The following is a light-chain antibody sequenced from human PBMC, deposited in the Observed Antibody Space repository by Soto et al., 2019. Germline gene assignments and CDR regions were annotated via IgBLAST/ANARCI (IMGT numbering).Light chain of an antibody. Sequence: DIVMTQSPDSLAVSLGERATFNCESSQSILDRSKNKYYLAWYQQKSGQPPKLLTYRASLRAPGAPDRFTGSGFGTEFTLTISSLQAEDVAVYYCQQYFTSPWTCGQGTKVDI. CDR3: QQYFTSPWT. V-gene: IGKV4-1*01. CDR1: QSILDRSKNKYY. J-gene: IGKJ1*01. CDR2: RAS.